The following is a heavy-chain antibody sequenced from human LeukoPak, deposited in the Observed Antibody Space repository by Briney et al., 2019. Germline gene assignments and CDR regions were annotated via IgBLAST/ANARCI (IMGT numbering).Heavy chain of an antibody. V-gene: IGHV1-2*02. Sequence: ASVKVSCKASGYTFTGYYLNWVRQAPGQGLEWMGWINPSSGGTKYAQKYQGRVTMTRDTSISTAYMELSSLRSDDTAVYYCARDGGPTDFDNWGQGTLVTVSS. CDR1: GYTFTGYY. D-gene: IGHD3-16*01. CDR2: INPSSGGT. J-gene: IGHJ4*02. CDR3: ARDGGPTDFDN.